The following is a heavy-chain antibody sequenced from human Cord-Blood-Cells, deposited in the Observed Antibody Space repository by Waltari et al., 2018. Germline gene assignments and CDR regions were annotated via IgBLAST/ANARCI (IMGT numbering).Heavy chain of an antibody. D-gene: IGHD3-16*02. J-gene: IGHJ4*02. CDR2: IYYSGST. CDR3: ARLYHGNLYYFDY. V-gene: IGHV4-39*01. CDR1: GGSISSSSYY. Sequence: QLQLQESGPGLVKPSETLSLTCTVSGGSISSSSYYWGWIRQPPGKGLEWIGSIYYSGSTYYTPSLTSRVTISVDTSKNQFSLKLSSVTAADTAVYYCARLYHGNLYYFDYWGQGTLVTVSS.